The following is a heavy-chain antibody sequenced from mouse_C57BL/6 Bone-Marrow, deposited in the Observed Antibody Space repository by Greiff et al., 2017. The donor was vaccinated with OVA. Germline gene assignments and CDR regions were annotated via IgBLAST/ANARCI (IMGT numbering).Heavy chain of an antibody. Sequence: QVQLQQSGAELVKPGASVKLSCKASGYTFTEYTIHWVKQRSGQGLEWIGWFYPGSGSIKYNEKFKDKATLTAEKSSSTVYMELSRLTSEDSAVYFCARHEENYYGSSYGYFDVWGTGTTVTVSS. V-gene: IGHV1-62-2*01. CDR2: FYPGSGSI. J-gene: IGHJ1*03. CDR1: GYTFTEYT. D-gene: IGHD1-1*01. CDR3: ARHEENYYGSSYGYFDV.